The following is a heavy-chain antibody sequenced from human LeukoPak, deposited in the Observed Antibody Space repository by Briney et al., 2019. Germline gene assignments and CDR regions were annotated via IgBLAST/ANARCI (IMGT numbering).Heavy chain of an antibody. CDR1: GFTFSSYW. J-gene: IGHJ4*02. V-gene: IGHV3-7*01. D-gene: IGHD6-19*01. Sequence: GGSLRLSCAASGFTFSSYWVSWVRQAPGKGLEWVANIKQDGSEKYYVDSVKGRFTISKDNAKNSLYLQMNSLRAEDTAVYYCASYSSLDYWGQGTLVTVSS. CDR2: IKQDGSEK. CDR3: ASYSSLDY.